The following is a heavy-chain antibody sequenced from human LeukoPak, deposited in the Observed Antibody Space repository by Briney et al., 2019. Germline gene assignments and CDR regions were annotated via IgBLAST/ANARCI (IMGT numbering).Heavy chain of an antibody. Sequence: QAGGSMRLSCAAAGFTVSSNYRSWVRQAPGEGLEWVSVIYSGGSTYYADSVKGRFTISRDNSKNTLYLQINSLRAEDTAVYYCARDAPQLGFDPWGQGTLVTVSS. CDR3: ARDAPQLGFDP. CDR2: IYSGGST. D-gene: IGHD1-1*01. J-gene: IGHJ5*02. V-gene: IGHV3-53*01. CDR1: GFTVSSNY.